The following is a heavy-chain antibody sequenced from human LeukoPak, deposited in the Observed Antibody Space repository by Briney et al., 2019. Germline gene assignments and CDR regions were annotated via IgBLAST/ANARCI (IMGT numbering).Heavy chain of an antibody. CDR1: GGSFSGYY. D-gene: IGHD2-15*01. CDR2: IYHSGST. J-gene: IGHJ4*02. Sequence: PSETLSLTCAVYGGSFSGYYWSWIRQPPGKGLEWIGEIYHSGSTNYNPSLKSRVTISVDKSKNQFSLKLSSVTAANTAVYYCASMVAASFDYWGQGTLVTVSS. CDR3: ASMVAASFDY. V-gene: IGHV4-34*01.